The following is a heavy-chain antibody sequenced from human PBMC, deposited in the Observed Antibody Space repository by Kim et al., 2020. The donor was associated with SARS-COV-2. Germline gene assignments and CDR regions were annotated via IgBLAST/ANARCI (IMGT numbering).Heavy chain of an antibody. Sequence: SETLSLTCTVSGGSISSYYWSWIRQPAGKGLEWIGRIYTSGSTNYNPSLKSRVTMSVDTSKNQFSLKLSSVTAADTAVYYCARGRDSSSWYVPENYYYYYGMDVWGQGTTVTVSS. V-gene: IGHV4-4*07. CDR3: ARGRDSSSWYVPENYYYYYGMDV. CDR1: GGSISSYY. J-gene: IGHJ6*02. D-gene: IGHD6-13*01. CDR2: IYTSGST.